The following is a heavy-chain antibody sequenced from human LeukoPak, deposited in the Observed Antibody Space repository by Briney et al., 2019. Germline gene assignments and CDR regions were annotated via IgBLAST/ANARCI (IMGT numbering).Heavy chain of an antibody. D-gene: IGHD3-10*01. CDR2: IIPIFGTA. CDR3: ATDYYGSGSYYNWAFDI. CDR1: GGTFSSYA. V-gene: IGHV1-69*13. J-gene: IGHJ3*02. Sequence: SVKVSCKASGGTFSSYAISWVRQAPGQGLEWMGGIIPIFGTANYAQKFQGRVTITADESTSTAYMELSSLRSEDTAVYYCATDYYGSGSYYNWAFDIWGQGTMVTVSS.